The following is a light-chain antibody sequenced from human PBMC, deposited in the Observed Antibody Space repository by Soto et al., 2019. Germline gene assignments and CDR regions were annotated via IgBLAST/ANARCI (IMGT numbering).Light chain of an antibody. Sequence: DIQMTQSPSSLSASVGDRVTITCQATQDITAYLNWYQQKPGKAPKLLIFDASKLHNGVPSRFSGSGSGTHFTFTISSLQPEDFAIYYCQQHENLPYTFGQGTKLEI. CDR1: QDITAY. J-gene: IGKJ2*01. CDR2: DAS. CDR3: QQHENLPYT. V-gene: IGKV1-33*01.